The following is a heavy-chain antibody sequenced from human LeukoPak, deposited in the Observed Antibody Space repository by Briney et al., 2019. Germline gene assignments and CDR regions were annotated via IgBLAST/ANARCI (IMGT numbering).Heavy chain of an antibody. J-gene: IGHJ5*02. Sequence: PGGSLRLSCAASGFTVSSNYMSWVRQPPGKGLVWVSRINSDGSTTNYADSVKGRFTISRDNAKNTLYLQMDSLRVEDTAVYYCARDRGGRSFDPWGQGNLVTVSS. D-gene: IGHD1-26*01. V-gene: IGHV3-74*01. CDR2: INSDGSTT. CDR3: ARDRGGRSFDP. CDR1: GFTVSSNY.